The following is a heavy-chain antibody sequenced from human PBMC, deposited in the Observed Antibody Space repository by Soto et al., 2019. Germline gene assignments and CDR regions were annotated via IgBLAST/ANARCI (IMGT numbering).Heavy chain of an antibody. V-gene: IGHV3-30-3*01. CDR3: ARTPPYYERYFDF. J-gene: IGHJ4*02. D-gene: IGHD3-22*01. CDR2: ISFDGTNT. Sequence: QVQLVESGGGGVQPGRSLRLSCAASGFTFSSFAMHWVRQAPDKGLEWVALISFDGTNTYYADSVKGRFTISRDNSKNTLYLQMNSLRAEDTAVYYCARTPPYYERYFDFWGQGTLVIVSS. CDR1: GFTFSSFA.